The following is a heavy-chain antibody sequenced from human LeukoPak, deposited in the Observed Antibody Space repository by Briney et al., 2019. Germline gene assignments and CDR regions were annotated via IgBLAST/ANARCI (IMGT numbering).Heavy chain of an antibody. Sequence: PGRSLRLSCAASKFNFSTSAMHWVRQAPGKGLEWVAFIRYDGSNKYYADSVKGRFTISRDNSKNTLYLQMNSLRAEDTAVYYCAKDVRMATRMVDYWGQGTLVTVSS. CDR3: AKDVRMATRMVDY. J-gene: IGHJ4*02. CDR2: IRYDGSNK. D-gene: IGHD5-24*01. V-gene: IGHV3-30*02. CDR1: KFNFSTSA.